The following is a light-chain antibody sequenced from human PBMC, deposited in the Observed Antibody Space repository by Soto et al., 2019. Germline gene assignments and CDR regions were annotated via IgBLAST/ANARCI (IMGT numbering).Light chain of an antibody. CDR1: SSDVGGYNY. J-gene: IGLJ2*01. Sequence: QSALTQPASVSGSPGQSITISCTGTSSDVGGYNYVSWYQQHPGKAPKLMIYDVSNRPSGVSNRFSGSKSGNTASLTISGLQVEDEADYYCSSYTSSSPYVVFGGRTKLTVL. CDR2: DVS. CDR3: SSYTSSSPYVV. V-gene: IGLV2-14*01.